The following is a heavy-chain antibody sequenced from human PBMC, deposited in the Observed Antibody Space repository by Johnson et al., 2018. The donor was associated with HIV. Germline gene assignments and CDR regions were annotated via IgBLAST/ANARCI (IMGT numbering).Heavy chain of an antibody. CDR3: ARRTYCTGDSCSSGLGTFDL. D-gene: IGHD2-15*01. V-gene: IGHV3-30*04. Sequence: QVQLVASGGAAVQPASSLRLPCVASGFTLSDYAVHWVRQAPGKGLEWVAVISYDAKNNYYADSVKRGFTIAIDNSKNTLFLQMNSLKTEDTAVYYCARRTYCTGDSCSSGLGTFDLWGQGTMVTVSS. J-gene: IGHJ3*01. CDR1: GFTLSDYA. CDR2: ISYDAKNN.